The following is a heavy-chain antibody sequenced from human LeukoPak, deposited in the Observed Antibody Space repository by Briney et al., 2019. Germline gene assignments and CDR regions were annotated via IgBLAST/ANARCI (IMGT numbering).Heavy chain of an antibody. CDR2: LSTYNGNT. D-gene: IGHD3-10*01. CDR3: AGFAYGSGSPDY. Sequence: ASVKVSCKASGYTLTSYGISWVRQAPGQGLEWMGWLSTYNGNTNYAQKLQGRVTMTTDTSTSTAYVELRSLRSDDTAVYYCAGFAYGSGSPDYWGQGTLVTVSS. CDR1: GYTLTSYG. V-gene: IGHV1-18*01. J-gene: IGHJ4*02.